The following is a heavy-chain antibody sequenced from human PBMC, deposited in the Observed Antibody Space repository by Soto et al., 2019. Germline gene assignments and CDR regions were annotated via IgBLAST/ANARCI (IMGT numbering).Heavy chain of an antibody. CDR3: ATPSLSTGGYSSFDS. CDR1: GFTFGSYA. J-gene: IGHJ4*02. V-gene: IGHV3-23*01. CDR2: VTYSGANT. D-gene: IGHD1-26*01. Sequence: EVHLLESGGGLVQAGGSLRLSCAASGFTFGSYAMSWVRQAPGKGLEWVSLVTYSGANTYYAGSVTGRFTISRDNSRNTLYLQMSSLRVEDTAVYYCATPSLSTGGYSSFDSWGRGTLVTVSS.